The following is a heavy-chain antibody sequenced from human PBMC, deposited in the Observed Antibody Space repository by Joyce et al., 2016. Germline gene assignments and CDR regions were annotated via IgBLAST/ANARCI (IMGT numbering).Heavy chain of an antibody. J-gene: IGHJ4*02. CDR1: GFTFSSYS. Sequence: EVQLVESGGGLVKPGGSLRLSCAASGFTFSSYSMNWVRQAPGKGLEWVSSSSSSSSYIYYADSVKGRFTISRDNAKNSLYLQMNSLRAEDTAVYYCARVGNKREYFDYWGQGTLVTVSS. CDR2: SSSSSSYI. CDR3: ARVGNKREYFDY. D-gene: IGHD5-24*01. V-gene: IGHV3-21*01.